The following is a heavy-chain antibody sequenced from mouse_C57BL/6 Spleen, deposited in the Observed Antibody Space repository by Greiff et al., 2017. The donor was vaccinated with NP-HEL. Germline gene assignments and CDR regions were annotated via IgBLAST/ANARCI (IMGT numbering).Heavy chain of an antibody. J-gene: IGHJ4*01. CDR2: IDPSDSYT. CDR1: GYTFTSYW. D-gene: IGHD4-1*01. Sequence: QVQLKQPGAELVRPGTSVKLSCKASGYTFTSYWMHWVKQRPGQGLEWIGVIDPSDSYTNYNQKFKGKATLTVDTSSSTAYMQLSSLTSEDSAVYYCARWEVVYAMDYWGQGTSVTVSS. V-gene: IGHV1-59*01. CDR3: ARWEVVYAMDY.